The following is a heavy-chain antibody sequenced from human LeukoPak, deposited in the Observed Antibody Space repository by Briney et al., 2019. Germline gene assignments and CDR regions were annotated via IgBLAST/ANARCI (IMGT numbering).Heavy chain of an antibody. CDR1: GFTFSSYS. V-gene: IGHV3-48*02. D-gene: IGHD2-8*01. CDR2: ISSSSTI. CDR3: ARDMVYRYRWYFDY. J-gene: IGHJ4*02. Sequence: GGSLRLSCAASGFTFSSYSMNWVRQAPGKGLEWVSYISSSSTINYADSVKGRFTISRDNAKDSLYLQMNSLRDEDTAVYYCARDMVYRYRWYFDYWGQGTLVTVSS.